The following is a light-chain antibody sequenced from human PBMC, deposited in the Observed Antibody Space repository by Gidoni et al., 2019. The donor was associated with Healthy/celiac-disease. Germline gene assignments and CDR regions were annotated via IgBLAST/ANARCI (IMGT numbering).Light chain of an antibody. CDR1: QDISNY. CDR3: QQYDNLLRT. CDR2: DAS. Sequence: DIQMPQSPSSLSASVGDRVTITCQASQDISNYLNWYQQKQGKAPKLLIYDASNLETGVPSRFSGSGSGTDFTFTISSLQPEVIATYYCQQYDNLLRTFGPXTKVDIK. J-gene: IGKJ3*01. V-gene: IGKV1-33*01.